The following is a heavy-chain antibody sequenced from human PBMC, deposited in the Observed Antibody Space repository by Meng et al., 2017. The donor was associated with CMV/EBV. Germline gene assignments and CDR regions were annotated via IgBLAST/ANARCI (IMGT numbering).Heavy chain of an antibody. CDR3: ARVSLVAGTTIVYYYYGMDV. D-gene: IGHD1-7*01. V-gene: IGHV4-30-4*08. CDR2: IHYSGST. Sequence: SETLSLTCTVSGGSISSGDYYWSWIRQPPGKGLEWIGYIHYSGSTYYNPSLKSRVTISVDTSKNQFSLKLSSVTAADTAVYYCARVSLVAGTTIVYYYYGMDVWGQGTTVTVSS. CDR1: GGSISSGDYY. J-gene: IGHJ6*02.